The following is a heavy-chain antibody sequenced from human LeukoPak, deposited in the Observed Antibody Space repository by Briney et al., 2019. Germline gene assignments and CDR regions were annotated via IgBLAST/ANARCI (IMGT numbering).Heavy chain of an antibody. CDR3: ARELRAIFYYYYGIDV. CDR2: ISYDGSNK. V-gene: IGHV3-30-3*01. CDR1: GFTFSSYA. J-gene: IGHJ6*02. D-gene: IGHD2/OR15-2a*01. Sequence: PGRSLRLSCAASGFTFSSYAMHWVRQAPGKGLEWVAVISYDGSNKYYADSVKGRFTISRDNSKNTLYLQMNSLRAEDTAVYYCARELRAIFYYYYGIDVWGQGTTVTVSS.